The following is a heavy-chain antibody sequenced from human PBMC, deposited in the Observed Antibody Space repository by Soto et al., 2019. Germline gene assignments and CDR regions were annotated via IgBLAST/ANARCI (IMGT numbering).Heavy chain of an antibody. V-gene: IGHV1-58*01. CDR3: AADKTYYDILTGYPEPNWFDP. D-gene: IGHD3-9*01. CDR2: IVVGSGNT. J-gene: IGHJ5*02. CDR1: GFTFTSSA. Sequence: SVKVSCKASGFTFTSSAVQWVRQARGQRLEWIGWIVVGSGNTNYAQKFQERVTITRDMSTSTAYMELSSLRSEDTAVYYCAADKTYYDILTGYPEPNWFDPWGQGTLVTAPQ.